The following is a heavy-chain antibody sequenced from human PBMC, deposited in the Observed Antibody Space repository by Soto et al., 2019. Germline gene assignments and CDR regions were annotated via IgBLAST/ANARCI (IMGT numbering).Heavy chain of an antibody. V-gene: IGHV1-69*06. D-gene: IGHD3-22*01. Sequence: QVQLVQSGAEVKKPGSSVKVSCKASGGTFSSYAISWVRQAPGQGLEWMGGIIPIFGTANYAQKFQGRVTITADKSTSTAYMELSSPRSEDTAVYYCARAVTMIDWVRGGYAFDIWGQGTMVTVSS. CDR1: GGTFSSYA. CDR3: ARAVTMIDWVRGGYAFDI. CDR2: IIPIFGTA. J-gene: IGHJ3*02.